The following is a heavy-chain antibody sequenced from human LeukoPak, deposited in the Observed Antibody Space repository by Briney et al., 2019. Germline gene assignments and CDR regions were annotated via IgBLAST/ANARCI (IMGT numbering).Heavy chain of an antibody. V-gene: IGHV1-18*01. D-gene: IGHD6-19*01. CDR3: ARDGIAVAGTFDY. J-gene: IGHJ4*02. CDR1: GYTFTRYG. CDR2: ISVNNGTT. Sequence: ASVKVSCKTSGYTFTRYGISWVRQAPGQGLEWMGWISVNNGTTKYAQDVQGRVTLAADTSTSTAYMEMRSLRSDDTAVYFCARDGIAVAGTFDYWGQGTLVTVSS.